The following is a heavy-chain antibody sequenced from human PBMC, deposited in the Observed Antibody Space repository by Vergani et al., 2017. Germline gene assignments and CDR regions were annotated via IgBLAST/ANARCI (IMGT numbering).Heavy chain of an antibody. J-gene: IGHJ3*02. V-gene: IGHV4-38-2*01. Sequence: QVQLLESGPGLLKPSETLSLTCSVSGYSITSGYYWGWIRQPPGRGLEWIGSIYHTGSAYYNPSLKSRVTVSVDTSMNQVSLKLSSVTAADTAVYYCARGYYYDSSGAGAFDIWGQGTMVTVSS. D-gene: IGHD3-22*01. CDR2: IYHTGSA. CDR3: ARGYYYDSSGAGAFDI. CDR1: GYSITSGYY.